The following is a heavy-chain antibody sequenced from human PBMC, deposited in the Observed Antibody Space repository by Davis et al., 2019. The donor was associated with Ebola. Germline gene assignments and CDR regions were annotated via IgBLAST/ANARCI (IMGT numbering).Heavy chain of an antibody. J-gene: IGHJ3*02. V-gene: IGHV4-59*12. CDR1: GGSISSYY. CDR3: ARVSYSSGWYGGDAFDI. CDR2: IYYSGRT. D-gene: IGHD6-19*01. Sequence: SETLSLTCTVSGGSISSYYWSWIRQPPGKGLEWIGYIYYSGRTNYNPSLKSRVTISVDKSKNQFSLKLSSVTAADTAVYYCARVSYSSGWYGGDAFDIWGQGTMVTVSS.